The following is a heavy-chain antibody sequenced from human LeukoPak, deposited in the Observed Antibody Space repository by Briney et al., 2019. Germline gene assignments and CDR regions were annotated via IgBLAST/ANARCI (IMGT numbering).Heavy chain of an antibody. CDR2: IYYSGST. D-gene: IGHD6-13*01. J-gene: IGHJ1*01. CDR1: GGSISSSTYY. V-gene: IGHV4-61*01. Sequence: SETLSLTCTVSGGSISSSTYYWSWIRQPPGKGLEWIGYIYYSGSTNYNPSLKSRVTISVDTSKNQFSLKLSSVTAADTAVYYCAREGGSSWSIEYFQHWGQGTLVTVSS. CDR3: AREGGSSWSIEYFQH.